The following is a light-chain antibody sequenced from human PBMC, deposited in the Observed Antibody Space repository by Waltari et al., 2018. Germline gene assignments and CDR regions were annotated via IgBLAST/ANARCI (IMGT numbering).Light chain of an antibody. CDR1: SSNIGNNY. J-gene: IGLJ2*01. CDR3: GTWDSSLSAVV. V-gene: IGLV1-51*01. CDR2: DNN. Sequence: QSVLTQPPSVSAAPGQKLTISCSGSSSNIGNNYIYWYQQLPGTAPKLLIYDNNNRPSGIPDRFAGSKSGTSATLGITGLQTGDEADYYCGTWDSSLSAVVFGGGTKLTVL.